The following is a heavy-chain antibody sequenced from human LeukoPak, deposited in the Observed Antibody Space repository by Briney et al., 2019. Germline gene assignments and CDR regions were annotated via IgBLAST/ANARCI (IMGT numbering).Heavy chain of an antibody. CDR3: ARRSGIAVAGAFDY. V-gene: IGHV3-23*01. CDR1: GFTFSNYA. CDR2: ISGSGDSA. J-gene: IGHJ4*02. D-gene: IGHD6-19*01. Sequence: GGSLRLSCAASGFTFSNYAMRWVRQAPGKGLEWVSGISGSGDSAYYADSVKGRFTISRDNSKNTLYLQMNSLRAEDTAVYYCARRSGIAVAGAFDYWGKGTLVTVSS.